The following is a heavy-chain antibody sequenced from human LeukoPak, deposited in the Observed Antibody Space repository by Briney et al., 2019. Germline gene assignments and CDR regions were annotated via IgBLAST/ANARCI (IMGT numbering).Heavy chain of an antibody. Sequence: SETLSLTCTVSGDSISTSNSYWGWIRQPPGKGLEWIGSIYYSGNTYYNASLKSRVTISVDTSKNQFSLKLTSVTAADTAVYYCARRTSVEMATITDYWGQGTLVTVSS. CDR2: IYYSGNT. D-gene: IGHD5-24*01. J-gene: IGHJ4*02. CDR1: GDSISTSNSY. V-gene: IGHV4-39*01. CDR3: ARRTSVEMATITDY.